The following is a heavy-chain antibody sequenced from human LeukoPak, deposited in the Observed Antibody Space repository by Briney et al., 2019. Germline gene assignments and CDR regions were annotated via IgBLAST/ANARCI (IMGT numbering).Heavy chain of an antibody. Sequence: ASVKVSCTASGYTFTGYYMHWVRQAPGQGLEWMGWINPNSGGTNYAQKFQGRVTMTRDTSISTAYMELSRLRSDDTAVYYCARLSITMVRGALSHFDYWGQGTLVTVSS. V-gene: IGHV1-2*02. CDR1: GYTFTGYY. CDR2: INPNSGGT. J-gene: IGHJ4*02. D-gene: IGHD3-10*01. CDR3: ARLSITMVRGALSHFDY.